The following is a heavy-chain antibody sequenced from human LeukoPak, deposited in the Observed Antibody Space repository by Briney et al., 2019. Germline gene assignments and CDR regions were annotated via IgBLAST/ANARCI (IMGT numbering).Heavy chain of an antibody. V-gene: IGHV3-23*01. CDR1: GFAFSSHA. Sequence: GRSLRLSCAASGFAFSSHAMSWVRQAPGEGLEWVSAVSGSGDNTYYADSVKGRFTISRDNSKNTLYLHMSSLRAEDTAVYYCACTAYYYYYLDVWGKGTTVTVSS. D-gene: IGHD5-18*01. CDR3: ACTAYYYYYLDV. CDR2: VSGSGDNT. J-gene: IGHJ6*03.